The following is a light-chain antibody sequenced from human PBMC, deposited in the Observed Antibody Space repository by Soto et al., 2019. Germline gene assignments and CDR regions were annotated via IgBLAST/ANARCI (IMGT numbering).Light chain of an antibody. CDR3: ATWDDSLNGQV. Sequence: QSVLTQPPSVSGAPRQSVTISCSGSSSNIRNNAVNWYQQFPGKAPKLLIYYDDLLPSGVSARFSGSKSGTTASLAISGLQSEDEGDYYCATWDDSLNGQVFGGGTQLTVL. CDR1: SSNIRNNA. V-gene: IGLV1-36*01. CDR2: YDD. J-gene: IGLJ2*01.